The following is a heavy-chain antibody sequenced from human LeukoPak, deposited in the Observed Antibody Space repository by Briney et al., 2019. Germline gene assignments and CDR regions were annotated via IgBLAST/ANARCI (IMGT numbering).Heavy chain of an antibody. CDR3: AADVPENGAQIDY. CDR1: ASSCDSAW. V-gene: IGHV3-15*01. Sequence: GRFMRLAFGATASSCDSAWMSGVGGASGKELDWVARVRSGGSTDYAATAKGRFSISRDVSRNTVTLRMNSLTTEDTAVFYCAADVPENGAQIDYWGQGTRVTVSS. D-gene: IGHD2-8*01. J-gene: IGHJ4*02. CDR2: VRSGGST.